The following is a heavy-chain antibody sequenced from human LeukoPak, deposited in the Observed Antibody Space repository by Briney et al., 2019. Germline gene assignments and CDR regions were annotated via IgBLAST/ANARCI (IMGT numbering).Heavy chain of an antibody. J-gene: IGHJ3*02. CDR1: GYRFTTYW. CDR2: IYPGDYQT. Sequence: GEALQISCKGSGYRFTTYWIGWGRPMPGKGGEWMGIIYPGDYQTRYIPSFQGQVPFSAYKSVTTAYLQWNSLKASDTAVYYCARHRDSGYDRRAFAIWGQGTMVTVSS. D-gene: IGHD5-12*01. V-gene: IGHV5-51*01. CDR3: ARHRDSGYDRRAFAI.